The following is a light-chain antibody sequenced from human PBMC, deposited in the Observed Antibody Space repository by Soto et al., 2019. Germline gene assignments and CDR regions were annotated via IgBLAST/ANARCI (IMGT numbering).Light chain of an antibody. Sequence: EIVLTQSPGTLSLSPGERATLSCRASQSVSSSYLAWYQQKPGQAPRLLIYDASNRSTGIPARFSGSGSGTDFTLTIGSLEPEDFALYYCQQRYNWPPTFGQGTRLEIK. CDR3: QQRYNWPPT. CDR2: DAS. J-gene: IGKJ5*01. CDR1: QSVSSSY. V-gene: IGKV3D-20*02.